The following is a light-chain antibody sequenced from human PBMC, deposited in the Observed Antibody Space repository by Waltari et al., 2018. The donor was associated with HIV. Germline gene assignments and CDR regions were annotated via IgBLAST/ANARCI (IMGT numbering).Light chain of an antibody. J-gene: IGLJ1*01. CDR2: EVS. V-gene: IGLV2-8*01. CDR3: SSYAGSNNV. CDR1: SSDVGGSNY. Sequence: QSALTQPPSASGSPGQSVTISCTGTSSDVGGSNYVSCYQQHPGQAPNLMIYEVSKRPSGVPDRFFGSKSGNTASLTVSGLQAEDEADYYCSSYAGSNNVFGTGTKVTVL.